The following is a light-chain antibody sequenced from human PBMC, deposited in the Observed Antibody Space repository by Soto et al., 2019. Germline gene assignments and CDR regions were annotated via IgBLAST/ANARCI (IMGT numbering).Light chain of an antibody. CDR3: QQFGSYPLT. CDR2: ATS. V-gene: IGKV3-20*01. Sequence: IVLPHSPGTLSVSPLERATLCRRASQSVRNNYLAWYQQQPGQAPRFLIFATSNRATGIPDRFSGGGSGTDFTLTISRLEPEDFAVYYCQQFGSYPLTFGGGTKVDIK. CDR1: QSVRNNY. J-gene: IGKJ4*01.